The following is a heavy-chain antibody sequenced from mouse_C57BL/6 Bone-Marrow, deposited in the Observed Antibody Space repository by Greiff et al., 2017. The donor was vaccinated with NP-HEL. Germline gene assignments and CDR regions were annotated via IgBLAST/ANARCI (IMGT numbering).Heavy chain of an antibody. D-gene: IGHD2-10*02. Sequence: EVKLMESGGDLVKPGGSLKLSCAASGFTFSSYGMSWVRQTPDKRLEWVATISSGGSYTYYPDSVKGRFTISRDNAKNTLYLQMSSLKSEDTAMYYCARQYDDWFAYWGQGTLVTVSA. CDR1: GFTFSSYG. V-gene: IGHV5-6*01. CDR3: ARQYDDWFAY. J-gene: IGHJ3*01. CDR2: ISSGGSYT.